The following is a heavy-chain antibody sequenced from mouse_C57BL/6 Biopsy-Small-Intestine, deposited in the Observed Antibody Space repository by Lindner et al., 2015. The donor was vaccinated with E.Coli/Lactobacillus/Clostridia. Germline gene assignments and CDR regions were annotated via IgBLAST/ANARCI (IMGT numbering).Heavy chain of an antibody. CDR1: GYTFTDYN. J-gene: IGHJ1*03. Sequence: VQLQESGPELVKPGASVKIPCKASGYTFTDYNMDWVKQSHGKSLEWIGDINPNNGGTIYNQKFKGKATLTVDKSSSTAYMELRSLTSEDTAVYYCARLRYGNSYGYFDVWGTGTTVTVSS. D-gene: IGHD1-1*01. V-gene: IGHV1-18*01. CDR2: INPNNGGT. CDR3: ARLRYGNSYGYFDV.